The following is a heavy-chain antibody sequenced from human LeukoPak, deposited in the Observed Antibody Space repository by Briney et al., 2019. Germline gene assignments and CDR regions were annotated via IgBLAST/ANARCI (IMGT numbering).Heavy chain of an antibody. Sequence: GGSLRLSCAASGFTFSTYALHWVRQAPGKGLEWVSGISPTGDGAYYADSVKGRFTISRDNSKNTLYLQMNNLRAEDTAVYYYARAVGPFDIWGQGTLVIVSS. CDR3: ARAVGPFDI. CDR1: GFTFSTYA. V-gene: IGHV3-23*01. CDR2: ISPTGDGA. J-gene: IGHJ3*02.